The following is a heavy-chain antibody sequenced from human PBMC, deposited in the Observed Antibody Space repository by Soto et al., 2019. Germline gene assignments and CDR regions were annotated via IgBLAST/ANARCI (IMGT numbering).Heavy chain of an antibody. D-gene: IGHD1-7*01. Sequence: QVQLEQSGADVKKPGASVKVSCKASGYIFTDYFIHWVRQAPGQRLEWVGWINPYSGATNYARKFQGRVTMTRDTSITTAYMELSRLRSLDTAMFYCAIGQELRPRGGIDIWGQGTTVTVSS. CDR3: AIGQELRPRGGIDI. J-gene: IGHJ6*02. CDR2: INPYSGAT. CDR1: GYIFTDYF. V-gene: IGHV1-2*02.